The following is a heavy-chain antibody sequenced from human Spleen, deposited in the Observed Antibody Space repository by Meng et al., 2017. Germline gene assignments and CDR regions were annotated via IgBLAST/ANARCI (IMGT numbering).Heavy chain of an antibody. CDR2: IYDTGTT. D-gene: IGHD6-13*01. CDR3: ARVVRSRWSYFDY. CDR1: GGSISSSAYY. V-gene: IGHV4-39*07. J-gene: IGHJ4*02. Sequence: GSLRLSCTVSGGSISSSAYYWGWIRQPPGKGLDWIGNIYDTGTTYDNPSLKSRVSRSVDTSKNQFSLKLNSVTAEDSAVYYCARVVRSRWSYFDYWGQGTVVTVSS.